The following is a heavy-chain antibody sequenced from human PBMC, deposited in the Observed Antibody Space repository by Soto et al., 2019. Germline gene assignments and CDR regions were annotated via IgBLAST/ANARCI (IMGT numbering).Heavy chain of an antibody. D-gene: IGHD3-22*01. CDR3: ARHGIGSSGYYYYYYGMDV. CDR2: INPSGGST. V-gene: IGHV1-46*01. J-gene: IGHJ6*02. CDR1: GYTFTSYY. Sequence: GASVKVSCKASGYTFTSYYMHWVRQAPGQGLEWMGIINPSGGSTSYAQKFQGQVTISADKSISTAYLQWSSLKASDTAMYYCARHGIGSSGYYYYYYGMDVWGQGTTVTVSS.